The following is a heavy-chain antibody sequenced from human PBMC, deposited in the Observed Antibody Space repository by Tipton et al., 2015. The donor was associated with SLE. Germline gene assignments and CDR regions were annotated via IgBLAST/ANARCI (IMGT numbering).Heavy chain of an antibody. D-gene: IGHD6-19*01. CDR3: AKGYWGGWLPFGY. J-gene: IGHJ4*02. V-gene: IGHV3-48*01. CDR1: GFTFSSYS. Sequence: SLRLSCAASGFTFSSYSMNWVRQAPGKGLEWVSYISSSSSTIYYADSVKGRFTISRDNAKNSLYLQMNSLRAEDTAVYYCAKGYWGGWLPFGYWGQGTLVTVSS. CDR2: ISSSSSTI.